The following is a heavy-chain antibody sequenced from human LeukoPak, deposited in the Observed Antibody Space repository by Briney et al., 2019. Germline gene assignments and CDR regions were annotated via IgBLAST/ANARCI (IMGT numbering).Heavy chain of an antibody. Sequence: GGSLRLSCAASGFTFSSYNMNWVRQAPGKGLEWVSYISSSSSTIYYADSVKGRFTISRDNSKNTLYLQMNSLRAEDTAVYYCAVRPGRNNWNYGVYWGQGTLVTVSS. CDR3: AVRPGRNNWNYGVY. D-gene: IGHD1-20*01. CDR2: ISSSSSTI. V-gene: IGHV3-48*01. J-gene: IGHJ4*02. CDR1: GFTFSSYN.